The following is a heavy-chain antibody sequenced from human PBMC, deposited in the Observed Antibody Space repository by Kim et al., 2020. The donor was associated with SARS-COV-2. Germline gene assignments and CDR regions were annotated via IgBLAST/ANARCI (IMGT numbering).Heavy chain of an antibody. D-gene: IGHD6-6*01. J-gene: IGHJ6*03. CDR3: ARGPSIAARPDYYYMDV. V-gene: IGHV3-66*01. Sequence: VKGRFTISRDNSKNPLYLQMNSLRAEDTAVYYCARGPSIAARPDYYYMDVWGKGTTVTVSS.